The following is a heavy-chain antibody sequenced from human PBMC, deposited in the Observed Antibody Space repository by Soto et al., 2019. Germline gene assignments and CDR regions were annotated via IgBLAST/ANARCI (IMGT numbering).Heavy chain of an antibody. CDR1: GYSFTSYW. Sequence: GESLKISCKGSGYSFTSYWISWVRQMPGKGLEWMGRIDPSDSYTNYSPSFQGHVTISADKSISTAYLQWSSLKASDTAMYYCARRIAVAGTGDPNWFDPWGQGTLVTVSS. D-gene: IGHD6-19*01. CDR3: ARRIAVAGTGDPNWFDP. CDR2: IDPSDSYT. J-gene: IGHJ5*02. V-gene: IGHV5-10-1*01.